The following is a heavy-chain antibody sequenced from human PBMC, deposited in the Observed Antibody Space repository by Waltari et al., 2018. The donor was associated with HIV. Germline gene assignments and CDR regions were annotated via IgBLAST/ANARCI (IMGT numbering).Heavy chain of an antibody. J-gene: IGHJ4*02. CDR2: RNPISGNT. V-gene: IGHV1-8*01. Sequence: QVQLVQSGAEVKKPGASVKVSCKASGYTFTSYDINWVRQATGQGLEWLGWRNPISGNTGYAQRFQGRVTMTRNTSISTAYMELSSLRSEDTAVYFCARGPQDYPKYYFVYWGQGTLVTVSS. D-gene: IGHD4-17*01. CDR1: GYTFTSYD. CDR3: ARGPQDYPKYYFVY.